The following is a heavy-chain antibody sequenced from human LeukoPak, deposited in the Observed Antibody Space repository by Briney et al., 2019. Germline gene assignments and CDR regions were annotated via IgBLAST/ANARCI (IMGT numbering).Heavy chain of an antibody. CDR1: GYTFTSYG. D-gene: IGHD2-2*03. Sequence: GASVKVSCKASGYTFTSYGISWVRQAPGQGLEWMGWISAYNGNTNYAQKLQGRVTMTTDTSTSTAYMELRSLRSDDTAVYYCARDVDIVVVPAANYYYGMDVRGQGTTVTVSS. V-gene: IGHV1-18*01. CDR2: ISAYNGNT. J-gene: IGHJ6*02. CDR3: ARDVDIVVVPAANYYYGMDV.